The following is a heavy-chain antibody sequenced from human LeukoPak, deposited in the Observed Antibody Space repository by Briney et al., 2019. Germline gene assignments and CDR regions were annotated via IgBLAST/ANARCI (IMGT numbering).Heavy chain of an antibody. CDR3: AREGASASISERPFDY. J-gene: IGHJ4*02. CDR2: INAGNGNT. Sequence: GASVKVSCKASGYTFTSYAMHWVRQAPGQRPEWMGWINAGNGNTKYSQKFQGRVTITRDTSASTAYMELSSLRPEDTAVYYCAREGASASISERPFDYWGQGTLVTVSS. V-gene: IGHV1-3*01. CDR1: GYTFTSYA. D-gene: IGHD1-26*01.